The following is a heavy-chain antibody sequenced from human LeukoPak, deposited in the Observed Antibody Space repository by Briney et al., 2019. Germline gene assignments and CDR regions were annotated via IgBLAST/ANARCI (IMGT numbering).Heavy chain of an antibody. Sequence: GRSLRLSCAASGFTLDDYAMHWVRQAPGKGLEWVSGISWNSGSIGYADSVKGRFTISRDNAKNSLYLQMNSLRAEDTALYYCAKGYYDSSGYWYFDLWGRGTLVTVSS. CDR2: ISWNSGSI. J-gene: IGHJ2*01. D-gene: IGHD3-22*01. CDR1: GFTLDDYA. CDR3: AKGYYDSSGYWYFDL. V-gene: IGHV3-9*01.